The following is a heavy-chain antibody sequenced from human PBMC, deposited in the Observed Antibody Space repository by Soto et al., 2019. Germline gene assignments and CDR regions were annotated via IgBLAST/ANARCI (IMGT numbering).Heavy chain of an antibody. CDR2: ISAHNGNT. CDR3: ARGRYGDY. D-gene: IGHD1-1*01. J-gene: IGHJ4*02. Sequence: QVHLVQSGAEVKKPGASVKVSCKGSGYTFTSYGITWVRQAPGHGREWMGWISAHNGNTDYAQKLQGRVTVTRDTSTSTAYMELRSLRSDDTAVYYCARGRYGDYWGQGALVTVSS. CDR1: GYTFTSYG. V-gene: IGHV1-18*01.